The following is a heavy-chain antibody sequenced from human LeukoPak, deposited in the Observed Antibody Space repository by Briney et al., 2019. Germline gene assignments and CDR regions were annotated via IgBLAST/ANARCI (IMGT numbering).Heavy chain of an antibody. J-gene: IGHJ6*02. CDR2: IVVGSGHT. CDR3: AATIAADTAYYGMDV. CDR1: GFTFSTSA. D-gene: IGHD6-13*01. V-gene: IGHV1-58*02. Sequence: SVKVSCKASGFTFSTSAMQWVRQARGQRLEWIGWIVVGSGHTNYAQKFQERVTITRDMSTSTAYMELSSLRSEDTAVYYCAATIAADTAYYGMDVWGQGTTVTVSS.